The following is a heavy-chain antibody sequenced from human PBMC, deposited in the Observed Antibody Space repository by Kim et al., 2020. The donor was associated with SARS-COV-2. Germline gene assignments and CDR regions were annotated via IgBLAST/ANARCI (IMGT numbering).Heavy chain of an antibody. J-gene: IGHJ6*02. CDR2: IKQDGSEK. CDR3: ARELGYCSSTSCRIYYYYGMDV. Sequence: GGSLRLSCAASGFTFSSYWMSWVRQAPGKGLEWVANIKQDGSEKYYVDSVKGRFTISRDNAKNSLYLQMNSLRAEDTAVYYCARELGYCSSTSCRIYYYYGMDVWGQGTTVTVSS. V-gene: IGHV3-7*03. D-gene: IGHD2-2*01. CDR1: GFTFSSYW.